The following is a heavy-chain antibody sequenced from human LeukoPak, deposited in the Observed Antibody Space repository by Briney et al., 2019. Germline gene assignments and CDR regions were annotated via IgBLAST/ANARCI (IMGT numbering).Heavy chain of an antibody. V-gene: IGHV3-11*06. CDR2: ISSSSSYT. J-gene: IGHJ3*02. CDR1: GFTFSDYY. CDR3: ARHWGGIRAFDI. D-gene: IGHD7-27*01. Sequence: PGGSLRLSCAASGFTFSDYYMSWIRQAPGKGLEWVSYISSSSSYTKYEDSVKGRFTISRDNAKNSLYLQMNSLRAEDTAVYYCARHWGGIRAFDIWGQGTMVTVSS.